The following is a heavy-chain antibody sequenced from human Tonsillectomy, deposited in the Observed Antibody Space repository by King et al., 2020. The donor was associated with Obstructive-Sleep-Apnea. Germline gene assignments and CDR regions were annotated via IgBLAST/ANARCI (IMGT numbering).Heavy chain of an antibody. J-gene: IGHJ4*02. Sequence: VQLVESGGGLVQPGRSLRLSCTASGFTFDDYAMHWVRHAPGKGLEWVSYIDYDSGIIGYADSVKGRFTISRDNAKNSLYLQMNSLRPEDTALYYCAKGEAADYWGRGTLVTVSS. D-gene: IGHD6-13*01. CDR1: GFTFDDYA. CDR2: IDYDSGII. CDR3: AKGEAADY. V-gene: IGHV3-9*01.